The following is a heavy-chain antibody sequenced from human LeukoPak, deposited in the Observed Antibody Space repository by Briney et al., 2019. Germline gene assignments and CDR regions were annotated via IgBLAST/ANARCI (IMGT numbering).Heavy chain of an antibody. V-gene: IGHV3-23*01. D-gene: IGHD2-2*01. Sequence: GGSLRLSCAASGFTFSSYAMSWDRQAPGKGLEWVSAISNSGGNTYYADSVKGRFTISRGNSKDTLSLQMNSLRAEDTAVYYCARFGVPACSSTSCYPYLYAFDIWGQGTMVTVSS. J-gene: IGHJ3*02. CDR3: ARFGVPACSSTSCYPYLYAFDI. CDR1: GFTFSSYA. CDR2: ISNSGGNT.